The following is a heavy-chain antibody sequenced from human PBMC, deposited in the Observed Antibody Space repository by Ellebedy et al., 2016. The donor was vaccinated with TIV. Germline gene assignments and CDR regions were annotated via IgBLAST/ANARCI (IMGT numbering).Heavy chain of an antibody. J-gene: IGHJ6*02. Sequence: PGGSLRLSCAASGFTFEDYAIHWVRQAPGKGLEWVSLISGDGESTYYADSVKGRFTISRDNSRNSVYLQMSSLGSEDTALYYCAQGQGTYGSYYHYGMDVWGQGTTVSVSS. CDR1: GFTFEDYA. D-gene: IGHD3-10*01. V-gene: IGHV3-43*02. CDR3: AQGQGTYGSYYHYGMDV. CDR2: ISGDGEST.